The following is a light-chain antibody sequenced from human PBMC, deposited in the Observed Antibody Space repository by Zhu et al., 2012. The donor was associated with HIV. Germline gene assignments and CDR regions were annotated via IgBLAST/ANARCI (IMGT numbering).Light chain of an antibody. J-gene: IGKJ2*01. CDR2: GAS. V-gene: IGKV1-9*01. Sequence: DIQLTQSPSFLSASVGDRVTITCRASQGISNHLAWYHQKPGKAPKLLIYGASVLQSGVPSRFSGIGSGTEFTLTISSLQPEDFATYSCQQYYTPSYNFGQGTKLQIK. CDR1: QGISNH. CDR3: QQYYTPSYN.